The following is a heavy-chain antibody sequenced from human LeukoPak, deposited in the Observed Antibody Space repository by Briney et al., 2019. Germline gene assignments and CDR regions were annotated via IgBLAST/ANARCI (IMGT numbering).Heavy chain of an antibody. D-gene: IGHD6-19*01. J-gene: IGHJ4*02. CDR2: IPHDRNNK. CDR1: GFSFSNYG. Sequence: GRSLRLSCAASGFSFSNYGMHWVRQAPGKGLGWVAFIPHDRNNKYYADSVKGRFTISRDNSKNTLYLQMNSVRAEDTAVYYCARDDYSSGWYCAYWGQGALVTVSS. V-gene: IGHV3-30*02. CDR3: ARDDYSSGWYCAY.